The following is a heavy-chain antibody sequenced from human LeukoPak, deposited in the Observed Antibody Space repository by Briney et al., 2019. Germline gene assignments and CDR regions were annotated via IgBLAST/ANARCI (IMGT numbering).Heavy chain of an antibody. CDR2: ISSSGSTI. CDR3: ARPRPGWSSVMPYFDY. D-gene: IGHD3-16*01. CDR1: GFTFSSYE. J-gene: IGHJ4*02. Sequence: PGGSLRLSCAASGFTFSSYEMNWVRQAPGKGLEWISYISSSGSTIYYADSVKGRFTMSRDNAKNSLYLQMNSLRAEDTAVYYCARPRPGWSSVMPYFDYWGQGTLVTVSS. V-gene: IGHV3-48*03.